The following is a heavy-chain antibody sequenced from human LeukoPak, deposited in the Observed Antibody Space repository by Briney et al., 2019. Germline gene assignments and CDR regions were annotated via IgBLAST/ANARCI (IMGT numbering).Heavy chain of an antibody. CDR3: ARDHPYGSGSYLDY. D-gene: IGHD3-10*01. V-gene: IGHV4-34*01. CDR1: GGSFSGYY. Sequence: SETLSLTCAVYGGSFSGYYWSWIRQPPGKGLEWIGEINHSGSTNYNPSLKSRVTISVDTSKNQFSLKLSSVTAADTAVYYCARDHPYGSGSYLDYWGQGTLVTVSS. J-gene: IGHJ4*02. CDR2: INHSGST.